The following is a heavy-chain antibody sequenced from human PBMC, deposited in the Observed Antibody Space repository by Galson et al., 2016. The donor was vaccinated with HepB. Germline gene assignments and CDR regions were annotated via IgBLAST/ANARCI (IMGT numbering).Heavy chain of an antibody. CDR1: GGSISSSSYY. V-gene: IGHV4-39*01. Sequence: EPLSLTCTVSGGSISSSSYYWGWIRQPPGKGLEWIGSIYYSGRTYYNPSLKSRVTISVDTSKNQFSLKLSSVTAAATAVYTCARQRSIAAAGGFDPWGQGTLVTVSS. J-gene: IGHJ5*02. CDR3: ARQRSIAAAGGFDP. D-gene: IGHD6-13*01. CDR2: IYYSGRT.